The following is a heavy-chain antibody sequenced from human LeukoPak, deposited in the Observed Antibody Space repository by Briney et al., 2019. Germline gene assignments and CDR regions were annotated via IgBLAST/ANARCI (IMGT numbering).Heavy chain of an antibody. CDR2: ISYDGSNK. V-gene: IGHV3-30-3*01. Sequence: GGFLRLSCAASGFTFSSYAMHWVRQAPGKGLEWVAVISYDGSNKYYADSVKGRFTISRDNSKNTLYLQMNSLRAEDTAVYYCARDRPNYDILTGFVYWGQGTLVTVSS. CDR1: GFTFSSYA. D-gene: IGHD3-9*01. J-gene: IGHJ4*02. CDR3: ARDRPNYDILTGFVY.